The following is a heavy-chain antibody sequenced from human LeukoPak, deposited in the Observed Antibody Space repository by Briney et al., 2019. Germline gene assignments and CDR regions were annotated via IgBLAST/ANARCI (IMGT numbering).Heavy chain of an antibody. Sequence: SQTLSLTCTVSGGSISSGGYYWSWIRQHPGKGLEWIGYIYYSGSTYYNPSLKSRVTISVDTSKNQFSLKLSSVTAADTALYYCARAYNGYDYPWGQGTLVTVSS. D-gene: IGHD5-12*01. CDR3: ARAYNGYDYP. CDR2: IYYSGST. V-gene: IGHV4-31*03. CDR1: GGSISSGGYY. J-gene: IGHJ5*02.